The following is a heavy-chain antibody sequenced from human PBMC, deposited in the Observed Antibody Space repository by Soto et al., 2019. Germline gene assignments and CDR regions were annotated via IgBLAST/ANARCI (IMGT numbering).Heavy chain of an antibody. Sequence: GGSLRLSCAASGFTFSSYAMSWVRQAPGKGLEWVSAISDSGGSTYYADSVKGRFTISRDSSKNTLYRQMDGLRAEDTAVYYCAKGGYSSSWYAFDIWGQGTMVTVSS. CDR3: AKGGYSSSWYAFDI. D-gene: IGHD6-13*01. CDR1: GFTFSSYA. CDR2: ISDSGGST. J-gene: IGHJ3*02. V-gene: IGHV3-23*01.